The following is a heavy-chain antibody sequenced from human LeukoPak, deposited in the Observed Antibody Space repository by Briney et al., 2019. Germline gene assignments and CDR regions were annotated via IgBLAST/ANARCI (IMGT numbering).Heavy chain of an antibody. D-gene: IGHD2-8*01. Sequence: GRSLRLSCAASGFTFSSYGMHWVRQAPGKGLEWVAFIRYDGSNKYYADSVKGRFTISKDTSKNTLYLQMNSLRAEDTAVYYCAREMAVWGQGALVTVSS. CDR3: AREMAV. CDR1: GFTFSSYG. CDR2: IRYDGSNK. V-gene: IGHV3-33*08. J-gene: IGHJ4*02.